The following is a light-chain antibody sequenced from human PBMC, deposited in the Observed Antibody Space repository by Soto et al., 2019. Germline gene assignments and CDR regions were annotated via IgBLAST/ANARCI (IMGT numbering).Light chain of an antibody. Sequence: QSVLTQPPSVSGSPGQSVTISCTGTSSDVGSYNRVSWYQQPPGTAPKLMIYEDSNRPSGVPDRFSGSKSGTTASLTISGLQAEDDADYYCSSYTTSSTYVFGTGTQLTVL. CDR3: SSYTTSSTYV. CDR1: SSDVGSYNR. V-gene: IGLV2-18*02. CDR2: EDS. J-gene: IGLJ1*01.